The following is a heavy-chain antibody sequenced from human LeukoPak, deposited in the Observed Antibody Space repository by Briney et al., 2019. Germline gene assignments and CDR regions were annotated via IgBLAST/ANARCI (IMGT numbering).Heavy chain of an antibody. D-gene: IGHD3-3*01. CDR2: IYYSGST. J-gene: IGHJ4*02. Sequence: PSETLSLTCTVSGGSISSSSYYWGWIRQPPGKGLEWIGSIYYSGSTYYNPSLKSRVTISVDTSKNQFSLKLSSVTAADTAVYYSARRLRGGIFGFDYWGQGTLVTVSS. V-gene: IGHV4-39*01. CDR3: ARRLRGGIFGFDY. CDR1: GGSISSSSYY.